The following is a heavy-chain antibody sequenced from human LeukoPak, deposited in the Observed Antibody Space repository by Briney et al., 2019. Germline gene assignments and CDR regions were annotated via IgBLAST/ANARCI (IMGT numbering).Heavy chain of an antibody. CDR2: IYHSGST. CDR3: ARVTGHLIDY. J-gene: IGHJ4*02. CDR1: GYSISSGYY. V-gene: IGHV4-38-2*02. Sequence: SETLSLTCTVSGYSISSGYYWGWIRQPPGKGLEWIGSIYHSGSTYYNPFLKSRVTISVDTSKNQFSLKLSSVTAADTAVYYCARVTGHLIDYWGQGTLVTVSS. D-gene: IGHD1-14*01.